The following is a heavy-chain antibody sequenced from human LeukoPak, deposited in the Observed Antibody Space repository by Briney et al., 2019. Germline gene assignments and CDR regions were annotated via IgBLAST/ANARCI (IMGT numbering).Heavy chain of an antibody. D-gene: IGHD5-12*01. CDR2: IYYTGST. Sequence: SETLSLTCTVSGGSISNYYWSWIRQPPGRGLEWIGYIYYTGSTNHNPSLKSRVTISVDTSKNQFSLKLSSVTAADTAVYYCARVVYSGYDFRGAMDVWGKGTTVTVSS. CDR3: ARVVYSGYDFRGAMDV. V-gene: IGHV4-59*01. J-gene: IGHJ6*03. CDR1: GGSISNYY.